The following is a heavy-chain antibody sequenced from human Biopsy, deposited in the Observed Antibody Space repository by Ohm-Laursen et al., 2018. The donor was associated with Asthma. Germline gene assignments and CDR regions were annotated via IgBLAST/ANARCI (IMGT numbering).Heavy chain of an antibody. CDR2: INYRGDT. D-gene: IGHD6-19*01. J-gene: IGHJ1*01. CDR1: GGSISSGGYY. V-gene: IGHV4-61*03. CDR3: VRGEEVAGTYFKD. Sequence: TLSLTCTVSGGSISSGGYYWSWIRQPPGKGLEWIGEINYRGDTNYNPSLESRVSISVDTSTYHFSLRLNSVTAADTAVYYCVRGEEVAGTYFKDWDQGTLVTVSS.